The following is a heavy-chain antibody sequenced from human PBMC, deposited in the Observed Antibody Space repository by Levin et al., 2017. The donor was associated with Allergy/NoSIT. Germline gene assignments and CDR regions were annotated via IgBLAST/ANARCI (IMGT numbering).Heavy chain of an antibody. CDR2: INSHGTTT. V-gene: IGHV3-74*01. D-gene: IGHD7-27*01. J-gene: IGHJ4*02. Sequence: GGSLRLSCAASEFTFSPYWMHWVRQAPGKGLVWVSRINSHGTTTDYADSVKGRFTISRDNAKNTLFLQMNSLRVEDTAVYYCARDLSGDGEDYPDYWGQGTLVTVSS. CDR1: EFTFSPYW. CDR3: ARDLSGDGEDYPDY.